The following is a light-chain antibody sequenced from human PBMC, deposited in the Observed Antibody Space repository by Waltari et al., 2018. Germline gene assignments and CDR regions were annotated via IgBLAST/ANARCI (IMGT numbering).Light chain of an antibody. V-gene: IGKV1-39*01. CDR1: ENVNNY. CDR3: QHGYGTPYS. Sequence: DIQMTQSPSSLSASVGDRATITCRASENVNNYLNWYQQKPGKAPKLLIYKASTLQSGVPSRFSGSGSGTDYTFTISSLQSEDVATYYCQHGYGTPYSFGQGTKVEIK. CDR2: KAS. J-gene: IGKJ2*03.